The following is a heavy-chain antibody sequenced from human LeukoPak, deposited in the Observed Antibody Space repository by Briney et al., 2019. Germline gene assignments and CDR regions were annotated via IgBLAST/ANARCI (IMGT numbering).Heavy chain of an antibody. Sequence: ASVKVSCKASGGTFSSYAISWVRQAPGQGLEWMGGIIPIFGTANYAQKFQGRVTITTDESTSTAYMELSSLRSEDTAVYYCARESYYDSSGGYYFDYWGQGTLVTVSS. D-gene: IGHD3-22*01. V-gene: IGHV1-69*05. CDR2: IIPIFGTA. J-gene: IGHJ4*02. CDR3: ARESYYDSSGGYYFDY. CDR1: GGTFSSYA.